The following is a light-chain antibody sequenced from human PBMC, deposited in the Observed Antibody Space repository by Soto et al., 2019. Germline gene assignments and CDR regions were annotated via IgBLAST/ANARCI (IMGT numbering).Light chain of an antibody. J-gene: IGLJ1*01. V-gene: IGLV2-14*01. CDR2: DVS. CDR1: SSDVGGYNY. CDR3: SSFTSTITRV. Sequence: QSALTQPASVSGSPGQSITISCTGTSSDVGGYNYVSWYQQHPGKAPKLMIYDVSHRPSGISNRFSGSKSGNTASLTISGLQAEDEADYYCSSFTSTITRVFGTGTKLTVL.